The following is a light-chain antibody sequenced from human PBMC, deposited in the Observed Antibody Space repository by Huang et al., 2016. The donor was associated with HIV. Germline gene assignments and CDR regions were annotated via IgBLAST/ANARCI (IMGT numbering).Light chain of an antibody. CDR1: QGISSA. J-gene: IGKJ1*01. CDR2: DAS. Sequence: AIQLTQSPSSLSASVGDRVTITCRASQGISSALAWYQQIAGEAPELLIHDASSLKRGVPSRFSGSGSGTEFTLTISSLQPEDFATYYCQQFDNYPWTFGQGTKVEIK. V-gene: IGKV1D-13*01. CDR3: QQFDNYPWT.